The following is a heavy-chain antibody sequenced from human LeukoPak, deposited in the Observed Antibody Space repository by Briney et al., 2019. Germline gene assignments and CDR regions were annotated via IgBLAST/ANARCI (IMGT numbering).Heavy chain of an antibody. Sequence: GGSLRLSCAASGFTFDDYGMSWVRQAPGKGLEWVSGINWNGGSTGYVDSVKGRFTISRDNAKNTLYLQMNSLRAEDTAVYYCARDLEDKVAAAIKNDAFDIWGQGTMVTVSS. CDR1: GFTFDDYG. J-gene: IGHJ3*02. CDR3: ARDLEDKVAAAIKNDAFDI. CDR2: INWNGGST. D-gene: IGHD2-2*02. V-gene: IGHV3-20*04.